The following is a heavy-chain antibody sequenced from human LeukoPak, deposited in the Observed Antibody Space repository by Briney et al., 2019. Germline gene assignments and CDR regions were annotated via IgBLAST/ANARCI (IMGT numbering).Heavy chain of an antibody. CDR2: ISSSGGST. Sequence: QPGGSLRLSCAASGFTFSSYAMHWVRQAPGKGLEYVSVISSSGGSTYYADSVKGRFTISRDNSKNTLYLQMGSLRAEDMAVYYCARGVASAGFYYFDYWGQGTLVTVSS. CDR1: GFTFSSYA. V-gene: IGHV3-64*02. CDR3: ARGVASAGFYYFDY. D-gene: IGHD6-13*01. J-gene: IGHJ4*02.